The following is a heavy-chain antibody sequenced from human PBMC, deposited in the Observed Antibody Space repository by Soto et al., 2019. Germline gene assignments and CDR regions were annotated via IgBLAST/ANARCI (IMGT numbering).Heavy chain of an antibody. CDR1: GFTFSSYG. CDR2: ISYDGGNK. Sequence: GSLRLSCAASGFTFSSYGMHWVRQAPGKGLEWVAVISYDGGNKYSADSVKGRFTISRDDSKNTAYLQMNSLKTEDTAVYYCTASGSDAFVEYWGQGTLVTVSS. J-gene: IGHJ4*02. D-gene: IGHD5-12*01. CDR3: TASGSDAFVEY. V-gene: IGHV3-30*03.